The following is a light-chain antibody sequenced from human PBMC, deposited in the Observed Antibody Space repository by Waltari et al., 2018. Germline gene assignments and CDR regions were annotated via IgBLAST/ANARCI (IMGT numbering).Light chain of an antibody. J-gene: IGKJ2*01. CDR3: QQYNDWPPYT. CDR1: QSVSSK. V-gene: IGKV3-15*01. CDR2: DTS. Sequence: ETVMTQSPATLSVSPGARATLSCRASQSVSSKLAWYQQKPGQSPRLLIYDTSTSATGVPARFSGSGSGTEFTLTISSLQSEDFAVYYCQQYNDWPPYTFGQGTNLEI.